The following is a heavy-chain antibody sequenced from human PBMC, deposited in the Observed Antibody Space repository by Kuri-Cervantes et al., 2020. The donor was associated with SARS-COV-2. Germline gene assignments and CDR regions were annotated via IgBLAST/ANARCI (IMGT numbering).Heavy chain of an antibody. CDR2: IKQDGSEK. Sequence: GESLKISCAASGFTFSSYWMSWVRQAPGKGLEWVANIKQDGSEKYYVDSVKGRFTISRDNAKNSLYLQMNSLRAEDTAVYYCARDKSGSWYRVGYYMDVWGKGTTVTVSS. CDR1: GFTFSSYW. V-gene: IGHV3-7*01. J-gene: IGHJ6*03. CDR3: ARDKSGSWYRVGYYMDV. D-gene: IGHD6-13*01.